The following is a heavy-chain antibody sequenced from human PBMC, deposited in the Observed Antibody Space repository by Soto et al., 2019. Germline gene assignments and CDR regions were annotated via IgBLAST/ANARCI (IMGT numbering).Heavy chain of an antibody. Sequence: GGSLRLSCAASGFTFSSYAMHWVRQAPGKGLEWVAVISYDGSNKYYADSVKGRFTISRDNSKNTLYLQMNSLRAEDTAVYYCARDTAMVTLDYWGQGTLVTVS. D-gene: IGHD5-18*01. V-gene: IGHV3-30-3*01. CDR2: ISYDGSNK. CDR3: ARDTAMVTLDY. J-gene: IGHJ4*02. CDR1: GFTFSSYA.